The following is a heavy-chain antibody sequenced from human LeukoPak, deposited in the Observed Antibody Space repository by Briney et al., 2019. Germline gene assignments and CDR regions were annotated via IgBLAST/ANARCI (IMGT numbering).Heavy chain of an antibody. D-gene: IGHD3-9*01. V-gene: IGHV1-69*01. CDR2: IIPIFGTA. CDR3: ARAAEGVRYFDWSRLLYYFDY. Sequence: ASVQVSCKASGGTFSSYAISWVRQAPGQGLEWMGGIIPIFGTANYAQKFQGRVTITADESTSTAYMELSSLRSEDTAVYYCARAAEGVRYFDWSRLLYYFDYWGQGTLVTVSS. J-gene: IGHJ4*02. CDR1: GGTFSSYA.